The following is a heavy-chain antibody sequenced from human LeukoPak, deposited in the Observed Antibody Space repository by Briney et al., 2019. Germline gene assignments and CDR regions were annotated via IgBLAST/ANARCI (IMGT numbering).Heavy chain of an antibody. V-gene: IGHV3-23*01. CDR1: GFTFSSYG. CDR2: IRGWGGMT. Sequence: GGSLRLSCAASGFTFSSYGMSWVRQAPGKGLEGVSSIRGWGGMTYYADSVKGRFTISRENYKNTLYLKTNSLRAEDMAVYSCARGIAAVGPWYCDPWGQGTLVTVSS. J-gene: IGHJ5*02. CDR3: ARGIAAVGPWYCDP. D-gene: IGHD6-13*01.